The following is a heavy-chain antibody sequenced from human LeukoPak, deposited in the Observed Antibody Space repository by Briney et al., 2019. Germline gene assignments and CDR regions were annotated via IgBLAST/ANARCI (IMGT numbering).Heavy chain of an antibody. CDR2: ISAYNGNT. CDR1: GYTFTNYG. V-gene: IGHV1-18*01. J-gene: IGHJ4*01. Sequence: ASVKDSLMSSGYTFTNYGINGVRQAPGQGLEWMGWISAYNGNTNYAQKLQGRVTMTTDTSTSTAYMELRSLRSDDTAVYYCARVLRNSYDYSGLDVWGQGTLVTVSS. D-gene: IGHD5-18*01. CDR3: ARVLRNSYDYSGLDV.